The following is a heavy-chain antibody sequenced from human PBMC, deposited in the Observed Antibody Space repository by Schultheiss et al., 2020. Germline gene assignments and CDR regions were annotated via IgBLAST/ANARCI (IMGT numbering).Heavy chain of an antibody. D-gene: IGHD3-22*01. J-gene: IGHJ5*02. CDR3: ARVRVVGNNWFDP. V-gene: IGHV4-39*07. CDR2: IYYSGST. CDR1: GGSISSSSYY. Sequence: SETLSLTCTVSGGSISSSSYYWGWIRQPPGKGLEWIGYIYYSGSTYYNPSLKSRVTISVDTSKNQFSLKLSSVTAADTAVYYCARVRVVGNNWFDPWGQGTLVTVSS.